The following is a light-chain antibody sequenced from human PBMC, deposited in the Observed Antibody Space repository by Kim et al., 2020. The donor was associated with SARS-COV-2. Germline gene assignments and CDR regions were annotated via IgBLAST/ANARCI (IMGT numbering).Light chain of an antibody. V-gene: IGLV2-18*02. Sequence: GQSVTISGTGTSSDVGSYNRVSWYQQPPGTAPKLLIYEVSNRPSGVPDRFSGSKSGNTASLTISGLQAEDEADYYCSSFTTSTTYVFGTGTKVTVL. CDR2: EVS. J-gene: IGLJ1*01. CDR1: SSDVGSYNR. CDR3: SSFTTSTTYV.